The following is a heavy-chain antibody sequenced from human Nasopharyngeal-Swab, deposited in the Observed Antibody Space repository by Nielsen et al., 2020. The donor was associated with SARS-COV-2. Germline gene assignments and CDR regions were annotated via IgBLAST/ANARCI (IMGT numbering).Heavy chain of an antibody. J-gene: IGHJ6*02. D-gene: IGHD3-3*01. CDR2: ISSSSSYI. CDR1: GFTFNNYN. CDR3: ARDGLDYDFWSAYFMDV. V-gene: IGHV3-21*01. Sequence: GESLKISWAASGFTFNNYNFNWVRQAPGKGLEWVSSISSSSSYIYYADSVKGRFTISSDNAKNSLYLQMNSLRAEDTAVYYCARDGLDYDFWSAYFMDVWGQGTTVTVSS.